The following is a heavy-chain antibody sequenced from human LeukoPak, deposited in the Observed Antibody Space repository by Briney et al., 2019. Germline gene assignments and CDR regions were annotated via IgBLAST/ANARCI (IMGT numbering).Heavy chain of an antibody. CDR2: ISAYNGNT. Sequence: GASVEVSCKASGYTFTSYGISWVRQAPGQGLEWMGWISAYNGNTNYAQKLQGRVTMTTDTSTSTAYMELRSLRSDDTAVYYCARTTYYYDSSGYYSIDYWGQGTLVTVSS. CDR1: GYTFTSYG. V-gene: IGHV1-18*01. J-gene: IGHJ4*02. CDR3: ARTTYYYDSSGYYSIDY. D-gene: IGHD3-22*01.